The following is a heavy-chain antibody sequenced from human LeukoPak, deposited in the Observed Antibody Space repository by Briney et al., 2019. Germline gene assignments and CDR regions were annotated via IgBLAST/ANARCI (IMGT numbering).Heavy chain of an antibody. Sequence: GGSLRLPCAVSGFTFSRYWMTWVRQAPGKGLEWVALISHDGENKFYADSVRGRFTISRDNSRNTVYLQMGSLRAEDTSLYYCATITGSPDYWGQGSLVTVSS. D-gene: IGHD1-20*01. CDR1: GFTFSRYW. CDR2: ISHDGENK. V-gene: IGHV3-30*02. CDR3: ATITGSPDY. J-gene: IGHJ4*02.